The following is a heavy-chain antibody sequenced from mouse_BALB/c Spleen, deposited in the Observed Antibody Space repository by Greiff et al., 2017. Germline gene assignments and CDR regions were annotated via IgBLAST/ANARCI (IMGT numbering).Heavy chain of an antibody. Sequence: EVQLQQSGPELVKPGASVKISCKASGYSFTGYYMHWVKQSHVKSLEWIGRINPYNGATSYNQNFKDKASLTVDKSSSTAYMELHSLTSEDSAVYYCARGGLGLRREGYYAMDYWGQGTSVTVSS. CDR1: GYSFTGYY. CDR3: ARGGLGLRREGYYAMDY. D-gene: IGHD2-4*01. CDR2: INPYNGAT. J-gene: IGHJ4*01. V-gene: IGHV1-26*01.